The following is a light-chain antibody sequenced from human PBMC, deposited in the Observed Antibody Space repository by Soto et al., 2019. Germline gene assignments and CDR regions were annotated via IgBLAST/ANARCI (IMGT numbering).Light chain of an antibody. J-gene: IGKJ3*01. Sequence: IQMTQSPSSVSASVGDRVTMTCRASQGVGGWLAWYQQKPGKVPKLPIYATSSLHSGVPSRFSGSGSGTDFTLSISSLQPEDFATYYCQQTHSLPLSFIPGTKVDIK. V-gene: IGKV1-12*01. CDR2: ATS. CDR3: QQTHSLPLS. CDR1: QGVGGW.